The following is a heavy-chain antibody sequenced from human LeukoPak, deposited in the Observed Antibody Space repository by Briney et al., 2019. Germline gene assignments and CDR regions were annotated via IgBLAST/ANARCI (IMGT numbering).Heavy chain of an antibody. Sequence: PGGSLRLSCAASGFTFSSYAMHWVRQAPGKGLEYVSAISSNGGSTYYANSVKGRFTISRDNSKNTLYLQMGSLRAEDMAVYYCARAGTYYDFWSGYWGFDYWGQGTLVTVSS. CDR1: GFTFSSYA. CDR2: ISSNGGST. CDR3: ARAGTYYDFWSGYWGFDY. V-gene: IGHV3-64*01. J-gene: IGHJ4*02. D-gene: IGHD3-3*01.